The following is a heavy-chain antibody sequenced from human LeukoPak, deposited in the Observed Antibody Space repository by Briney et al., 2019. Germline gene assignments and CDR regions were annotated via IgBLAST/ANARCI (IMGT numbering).Heavy chain of an antibody. J-gene: IGHJ4*02. V-gene: IGHV1-3*01. D-gene: IGHD4-17*01. CDR3: ARDDNGDSTTWFDY. CDR2: INAGNGNT. Sequence: ASVKVSCKASGYTFTSYTIHWVRQAPGQRLEWMGWINAGNGNTKYSQKFQGRVTITRDTSAGTVYMELSSLRSEDTTVYYCARDDNGDSTTWFDYWGQGTLVTVSS. CDR1: GYTFTSYT.